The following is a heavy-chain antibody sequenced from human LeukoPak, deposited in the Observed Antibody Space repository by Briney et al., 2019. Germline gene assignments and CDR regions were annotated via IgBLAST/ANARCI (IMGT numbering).Heavy chain of an antibody. J-gene: IGHJ4*02. CDR1: GYTFTSYG. CDR2: ISAYNGNT. D-gene: IGHD3-10*01. CDR3: ARGRYYGSGSYYIQPNFDY. Sequence: GASVKVSCKASGYTFTSYGISWVRQAPGQGLEWMGCISAYNGNTNYAQKLQGRVTMTTDTSTSTAYMEPRSLRSDDTAVYYCARGRYYGSGSYYIQPNFDYWGQGALVTVSS. V-gene: IGHV1-18*01.